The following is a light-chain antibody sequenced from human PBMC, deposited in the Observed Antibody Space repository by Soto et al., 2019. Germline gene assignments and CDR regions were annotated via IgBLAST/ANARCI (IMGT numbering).Light chain of an antibody. V-gene: IGLV4-69*01. CDR1: SGLSSYA. CDR2: VNRDGSH. J-gene: IGLJ2*01. Sequence: QPVLTQSPSASASLGASVKLTCTLSSGLSSYAIAWHQQQPEKGPRYLMKVNRDGSHTKGDGIPDRFSGSSSGAERYLTISSLQSEDEGDYYCQTWGTGIVIFGGGTKLTVL. CDR3: QTWGTGIVI.